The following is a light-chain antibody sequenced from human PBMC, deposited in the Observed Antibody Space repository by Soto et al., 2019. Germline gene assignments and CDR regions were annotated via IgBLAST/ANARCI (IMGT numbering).Light chain of an antibody. Sequence: QSALTQPRSVSGSPGQSVTISCTGTSSDVGGYNYVSWYQHHPGKAPKLMIYDVSQRPSGVPARFSGSKSGNTASLTISVLQAADEADYYCCSYLASNTVVFGGGTKLTVL. CDR2: DVS. CDR1: SSDVGGYNY. V-gene: IGLV2-11*01. J-gene: IGLJ2*01. CDR3: CSYLASNTVV.